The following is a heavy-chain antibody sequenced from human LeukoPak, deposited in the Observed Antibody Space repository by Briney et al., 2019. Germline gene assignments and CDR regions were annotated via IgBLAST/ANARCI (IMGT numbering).Heavy chain of an antibody. Sequence: ASVKVSCKVSGYTLTELSMHWVRQAPGKGLEWMGGFDPEDGETIYAQKFQGRVTMTEDTSTDTAYMKLSSLRSEDTAVYYCAADGLTGEDGAFDIWGQGTMVTVSS. J-gene: IGHJ3*02. D-gene: IGHD7-27*01. V-gene: IGHV1-24*01. CDR3: AADGLTGEDGAFDI. CDR2: FDPEDGET. CDR1: GYTLTELS.